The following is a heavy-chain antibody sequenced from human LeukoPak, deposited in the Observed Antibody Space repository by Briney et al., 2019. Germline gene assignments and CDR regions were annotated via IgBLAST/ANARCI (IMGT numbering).Heavy chain of an antibody. J-gene: IGHJ4*02. CDR2: IYTSGST. V-gene: IGHV4-4*07. D-gene: IGHD3-22*01. CDR3: ASHKGNYYDSSGEVDY. CDR1: GGSISSYY. Sequence: SETLSLTCTVSGGSISSYYWSWIRQPAGKGLEWIGRIYTSGSTNYNPSLKSRVTMSVDTSKNQISLKLSSVTAADTAVYYCASHKGNYYDSSGEVDYWGQGTLVTVSS.